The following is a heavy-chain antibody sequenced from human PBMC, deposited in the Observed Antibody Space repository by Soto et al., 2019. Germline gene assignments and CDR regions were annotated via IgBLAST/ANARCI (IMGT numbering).Heavy chain of an antibody. CDR3: ARAGPYYDILTGPGSGFDP. CDR1: GGSISSSSYY. Sequence: SETLSLTCTVSGGSISSSSYYWGWIRQPPGKGLEWIGSIYYSGSTYYNPSLKSRVTISVDRSKNQFSLKLSSVTAADTAVYYCARAGPYYDILTGPGSGFDPWGQGTLVTVSS. J-gene: IGHJ5*02. V-gene: IGHV4-39*07. D-gene: IGHD3-9*01. CDR2: IYYSGST.